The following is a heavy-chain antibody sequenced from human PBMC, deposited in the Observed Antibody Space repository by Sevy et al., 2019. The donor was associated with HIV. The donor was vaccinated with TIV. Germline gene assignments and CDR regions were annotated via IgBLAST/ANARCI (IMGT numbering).Heavy chain of an antibody. D-gene: IGHD2-8*02. V-gene: IGHV4-39*01. CDR3: ASPLLYWLY. Sequence: SETLSLTCTVSGVSISSSSYYCGWIRQPPGKGLEWIGSIYYSGSTYYNPSLKSRVTISVDTSKNQFSLKLSSVTAADTAVYYCASPLLYWLYWGQGTLVTVSS. CDR2: IYYSGST. J-gene: IGHJ4*02. CDR1: GVSISSSSYY.